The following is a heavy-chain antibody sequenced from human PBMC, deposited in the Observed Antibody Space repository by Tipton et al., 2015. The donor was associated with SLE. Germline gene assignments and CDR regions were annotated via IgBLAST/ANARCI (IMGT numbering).Heavy chain of an antibody. D-gene: IGHD3-16*02. CDR2: INHSGST. V-gene: IGHV4-34*01. Sequence: LRLSCAASGFTFSSYSMNWVRQAPGKGLEWIGEINHSGSTNYNPSLESRVTISVNTSKNQFSLKVRSVTAADTAVYYCARGIVFQHWGQGTLVTVSS. J-gene: IGHJ1*01. CDR1: GFTFSSYS. CDR3: ARGIVFQH.